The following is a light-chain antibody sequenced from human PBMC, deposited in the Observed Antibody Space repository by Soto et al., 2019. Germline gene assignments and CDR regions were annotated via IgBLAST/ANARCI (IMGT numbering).Light chain of an antibody. J-gene: IGKJ4*01. V-gene: IGKV3-11*01. Sequence: EIVLTQSPATLSLSPGERATLSCRANQNIYSYLVWYQQRPGQAPRLLIYDASTRATGIPARFSGSGSGTDFTLTISSLEPEDFAVYYCQQSSDWPITFGGGTKVEMK. CDR3: QQSSDWPIT. CDR1: QNIYSY. CDR2: DAS.